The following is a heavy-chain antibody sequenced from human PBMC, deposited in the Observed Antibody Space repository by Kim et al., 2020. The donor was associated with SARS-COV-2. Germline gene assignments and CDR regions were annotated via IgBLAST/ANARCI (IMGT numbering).Heavy chain of an antibody. CDR3: ARDMGLYDSSGYYNSNAFDI. CDR1: GFTFSSYE. CDR2: ISSSGSTI. V-gene: IGHV3-48*03. Sequence: GGSLRLSCAASGFTFSSYEMNWVRQAPGKGLEWVSYISSSGSTIYYADSVKGRFTISRDNAKNSLYLQMNSLRAEDTAVYYCARDMGLYDSSGYYNSNAFDIWGQGTMVTVSS. J-gene: IGHJ3*02. D-gene: IGHD3-22*01.